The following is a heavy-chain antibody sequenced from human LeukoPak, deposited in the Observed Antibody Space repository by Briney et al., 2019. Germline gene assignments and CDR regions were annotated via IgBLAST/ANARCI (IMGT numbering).Heavy chain of an antibody. CDR2: IYTSGST. V-gene: IGHV4-4*07. Sequence: SETLSLTCTVSGGSISSYYWSWIRQPAGKGLEWIGRIYTSGSTNYNPSLKSRATMSVDTSKNQFSLKLSSVTAADTAVYYCARDLGDRGIAVDPEDGWFDPWGQGTLVTVSS. CDR3: ARDLGDRGIAVDPEDGWFDP. CDR1: GGSISSYY. J-gene: IGHJ5*02. D-gene: IGHD6-19*01.